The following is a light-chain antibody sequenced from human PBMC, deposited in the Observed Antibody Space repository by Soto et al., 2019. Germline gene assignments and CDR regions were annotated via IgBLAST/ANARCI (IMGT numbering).Light chain of an antibody. J-gene: IGKJ4*01. CDR2: DAS. V-gene: IGKV1-39*01. CDR3: QQSYSTPPT. Sequence: IRLTQSPSSLSASVGDRVTITCRASQSLSSLLAWYQQKPGRAPKLLIYDASTLESGVPSRFSGSGSGTDFTLTISSLQPEDFATYYCQQSYSTPPTFGGGTKVDIK. CDR1: QSLSSL.